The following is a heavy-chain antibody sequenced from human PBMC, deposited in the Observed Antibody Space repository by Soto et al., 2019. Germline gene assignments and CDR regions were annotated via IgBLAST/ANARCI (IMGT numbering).Heavy chain of an antibody. Sequence: SETLSLTCTVSGDPISTYYWSWIRQPPGKGLEWIGYIYYSGSTNYNPSLKSRVTISVDTSKNQFSLKLSSVTAADTAVYYCARAPRGNYGYPSYFDYWGQGTLVTVSS. J-gene: IGHJ4*02. CDR2: IYYSGST. D-gene: IGHD3-10*01. V-gene: IGHV4-59*01. CDR3: ARAPRGNYGYPSYFDY. CDR1: GDPISTYY.